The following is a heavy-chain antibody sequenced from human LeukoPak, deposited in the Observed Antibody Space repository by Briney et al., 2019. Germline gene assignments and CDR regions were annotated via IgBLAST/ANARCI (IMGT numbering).Heavy chain of an antibody. CDR2: IYYSGST. CDR3: AGHGAPAAANMGNWFDP. J-gene: IGHJ5*02. CDR1: GGSISSYY. Sequence: SETLCLTCTVSGGSISSYYWSWIRQPPGKGLEWIGYIYYSGSTNYNPSLKSRVTISVDTSKNQFSLKLSSVTAADTAVYYCAGHGAPAAANMGNWFDPWGQGTLVTVSS. V-gene: IGHV4-59*08. D-gene: IGHD2-2*01.